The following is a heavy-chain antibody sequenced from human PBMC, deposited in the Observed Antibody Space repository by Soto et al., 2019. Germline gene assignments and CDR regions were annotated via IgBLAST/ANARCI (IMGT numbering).Heavy chain of an antibody. Sequence: SETLSFTCAFSGYSISSGYYWGCLRQPPGKGVEWIGSIYHSGSTYYNPSRKSRVTISVDTSKTQFSLNLSSVTPPGSAAVYFARALPVHITGTYFDYWGQGTLVT. CDR2: IYHSGST. D-gene: IGHD1-20*01. J-gene: IGHJ4*02. CDR3: ARALPVHITGTYFDY. V-gene: IGHV4-38-2*01. CDR1: GYSISSGYY.